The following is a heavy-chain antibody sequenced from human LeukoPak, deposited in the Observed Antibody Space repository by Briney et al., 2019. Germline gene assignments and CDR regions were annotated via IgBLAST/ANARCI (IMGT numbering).Heavy chain of an antibody. CDR1: GGSISSSSYY. CDR3: ARNRGGYNYSWFDP. CDR2: IYYSGST. Sequence: PSETLSLTCTVSGGSISSSSYYWGWIRQPPGKGLEWIGSIYYSGSTYYNPSLKSRVTISVDTSKNQFSLKLSSVTAADTAVYYCARNRGGYNYSWFDPWGQGTLVTVSS. J-gene: IGHJ5*02. V-gene: IGHV4-39*07. D-gene: IGHD5-24*01.